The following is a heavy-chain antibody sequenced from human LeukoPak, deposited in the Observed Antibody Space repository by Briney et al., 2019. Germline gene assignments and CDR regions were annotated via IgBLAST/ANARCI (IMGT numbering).Heavy chain of an antibody. CDR3: ARSPPDYDSSGSFDI. D-gene: IGHD3-22*01. Sequence: SETLSLTCTVSGGSISGYYWSWIRLAPGKGLEWIGYIYDTISTNYKPSLKSRVTMSVDTSKNQVSLESTSVTAADTAVYYCARSPPDYDSSGSFDIWGQGTMVTVSS. J-gene: IGHJ3*02. CDR2: IYDTIST. CDR1: GGSISGYY. V-gene: IGHV4-59*01.